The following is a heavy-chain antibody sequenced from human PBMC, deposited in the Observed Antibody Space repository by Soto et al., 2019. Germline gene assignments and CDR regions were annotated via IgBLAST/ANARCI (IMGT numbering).Heavy chain of an antibody. J-gene: IGHJ6*02. CDR3: ASGRVVVVGSRAYYGMDV. D-gene: IGHD2-2*01. CDR2: SSPVLGIV. V-gene: IGHV1-69*13. Sequence: ASVKVSCKASGGTPSNSAFSWVRQAPGQGLEWGVGSSPVLGIVKSAKILEGRVKIAADESTNAAYMELSSLRYEDRAVYFCASGRVVVVGSRAYYGMDVWGQGTTVTISS. CDR1: GGTPSNSA.